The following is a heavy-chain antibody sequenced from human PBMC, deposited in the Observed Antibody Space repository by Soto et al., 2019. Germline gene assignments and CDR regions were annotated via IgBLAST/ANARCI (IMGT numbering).Heavy chain of an antibody. CDR3: AGSLIAVAGTFSFCGYYSYGMDF. Sequence: SETLSLTCAVSGGSISSGGYSWSWIRQPPGKGLEWIGYIYHSGSTYYNPSLKSRVTISVDRSKNQFSLKLSSVTAADTAVYYCAGSLIAVAGTFSFCGYYSYGMDFWGQENTVTVSS. CDR1: GGSISSGGYS. J-gene: IGHJ6*02. V-gene: IGHV4-30-2*01. CDR2: IYHSGST. D-gene: IGHD6-19*01.